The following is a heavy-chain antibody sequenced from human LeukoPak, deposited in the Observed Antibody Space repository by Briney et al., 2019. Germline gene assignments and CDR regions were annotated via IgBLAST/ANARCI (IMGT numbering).Heavy chain of an antibody. J-gene: IGHJ5*02. V-gene: IGHV4-34*01. CDR2: INHSGST. CDR1: GGSFSGYY. CDR3: ARRLGYSGYDYLSWFDP. Sequence: KSSETLSLTCAVDGGSFSGYYWSWIRQPPGKGLEWIGEINHSGSTNYSPSLKSRVTISVDTSKNQFSLKRSSVTAADTAVYYCARRLGYSGYDYLSWFDPWGQGTLVTVSS. D-gene: IGHD5-12*01.